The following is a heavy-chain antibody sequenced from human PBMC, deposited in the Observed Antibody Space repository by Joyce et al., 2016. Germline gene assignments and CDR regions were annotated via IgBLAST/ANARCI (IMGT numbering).Heavy chain of an antibody. CDR1: GYSFTSYW. CDR3: ARPRYCSGGSCLNWFDP. V-gene: IGHV5-10-1*01. CDR2: FDPSDSYT. Sequence: EVQLVQSGAEVKKPGESLRISCKGSGYSFTSYWINWVRQMPGKGLEWMGRFDPSDSYTNYSPSFQGHVTISADKSISTAYLQWSSLKASDTAMYYCARPRYCSGGSCLNWFDPWGQGTLVTVSS. J-gene: IGHJ5*02. D-gene: IGHD2-15*01.